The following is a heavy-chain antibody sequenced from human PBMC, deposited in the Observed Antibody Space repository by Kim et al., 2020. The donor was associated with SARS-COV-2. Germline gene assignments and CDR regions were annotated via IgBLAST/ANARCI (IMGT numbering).Heavy chain of an antibody. J-gene: IGHJ4*02. Sequence: GGSLRLSCAASGFSFSSYSMNWVRQDPGKGLEWVSYISSDSFNIYYADSVKGRFTISRDNAKNSLYLQMNSLRDEDTAVYYCARDKHVATITEGVPYWGQGTLVTVSS. V-gene: IGHV3-48*02. CDR2: ISSDSFNI. CDR3: ARDKHVATITEGVPY. CDR1: GFSFSSYS. D-gene: IGHD5-12*01.